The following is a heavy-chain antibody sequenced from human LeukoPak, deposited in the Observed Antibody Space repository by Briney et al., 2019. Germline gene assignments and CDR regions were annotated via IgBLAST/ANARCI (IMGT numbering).Heavy chain of an antibody. D-gene: IGHD2-2*01. CDR1: GFTFDDYA. CDR3: ARPQGYCSSTSCRWGAFDI. J-gene: IGHJ3*02. CDR2: ISWNSGSI. Sequence: GGSLRLSCAASGFTFDDYAMHWVRQAPGKGLEWVSSISWNSGSIGYADSVKGRFTISRDNSKNTLYLQMNSLRAEDTAVYYCARPQGYCSSTSCRWGAFDIWGQGTMVTASS. V-gene: IGHV3-9*01.